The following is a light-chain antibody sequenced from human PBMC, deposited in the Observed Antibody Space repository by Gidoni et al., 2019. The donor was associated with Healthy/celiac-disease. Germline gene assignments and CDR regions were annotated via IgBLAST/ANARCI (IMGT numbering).Light chain of an antibody. CDR1: SSNTGNNY. Sequence: QSALTQPPSVSAAPGQKVTISCSGSSSNTGNNYVSWYQQLPGTAPKLLIYDNNKRPSGIPDRFSGSKSGTSATLGITGLQTGDEADYYCGTWDSSLSAVVFGGGTKLTVL. J-gene: IGLJ2*01. CDR3: GTWDSSLSAVV. CDR2: DNN. V-gene: IGLV1-51*01.